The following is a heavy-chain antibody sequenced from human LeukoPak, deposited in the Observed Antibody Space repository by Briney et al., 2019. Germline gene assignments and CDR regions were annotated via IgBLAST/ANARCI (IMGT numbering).Heavy chain of an antibody. V-gene: IGHV3-30-3*01. Sequence: PGRSLRLSCAASGFTFSSYAMHWVRQAPGKGLEWVAVISSDGNNKYFADSVKGRFTISRDNSKNTLYLQMNSLRVEDTAVYYCARDTSMVRGVYYYGMDVWGQGTTVTVSS. J-gene: IGHJ6*02. CDR3: ARDTSMVRGVYYYGMDV. CDR2: ISSDGNNK. CDR1: GFTFSSYA. D-gene: IGHD3-10*01.